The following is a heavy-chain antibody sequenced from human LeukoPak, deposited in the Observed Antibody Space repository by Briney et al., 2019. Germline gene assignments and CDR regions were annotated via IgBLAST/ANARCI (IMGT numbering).Heavy chain of an antibody. D-gene: IGHD5-18*01. CDR3: ARDHSYGFDAFDI. CDR1: GGSFSGYY. Sequence: SETLSLTCAVYGGSFSGYYWSWIRQPPGKGLEWIGEINHSGSTNYNPSLKSRVTISVDTSKKQFSLKLSSVTAADTAVYYCARDHSYGFDAFDIWGQGTMVTVSS. CDR2: INHSGST. V-gene: IGHV4-34*01. J-gene: IGHJ3*02.